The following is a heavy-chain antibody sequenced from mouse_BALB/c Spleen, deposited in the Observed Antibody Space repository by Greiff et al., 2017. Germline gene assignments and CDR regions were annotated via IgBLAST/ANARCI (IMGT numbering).Heavy chain of an antibody. J-gene: IGHJ2*01. Sequence: VQLQQPGAELVKPGTSVKLSCKASGYNFTSYWINWVKQRPGRGLEWIGRIDPSDSETHYNQKFKDKATLTVDKSSSTAYIQLSSLTSEDSAVYYCARRGTSYYFDYWGQGTTLTVSS. CDR2: IDPSDSET. CDR1: GYNFTSYW. CDR3: ARRGTSYYFDY. D-gene: IGHD3-3*01. V-gene: IGHV1-69*02.